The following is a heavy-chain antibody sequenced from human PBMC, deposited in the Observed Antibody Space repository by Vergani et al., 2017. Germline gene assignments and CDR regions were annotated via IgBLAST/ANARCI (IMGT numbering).Heavy chain of an antibody. Sequence: QVQLQESGPGLVKPSETLSLTCAVSGYSISSGYYWGWIRQPPGKGLEWIGSIYHSGSTYYNPSPKSRVTRSVDTSKNQFSLKLSSVTAADTAVYYCARFSVGQLWFPPYWGQGTLVTVSS. V-gene: IGHV4-38-2*01. CDR2: IYHSGST. CDR3: ARFSVGQLWFPPY. CDR1: GYSISSGYY. J-gene: IGHJ4*02. D-gene: IGHD5-18*01.